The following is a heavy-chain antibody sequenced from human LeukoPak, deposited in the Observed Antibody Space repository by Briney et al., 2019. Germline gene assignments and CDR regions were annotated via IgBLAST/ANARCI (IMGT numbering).Heavy chain of an antibody. CDR3: ARGKPLWSSIQLIVAY. J-gene: IGHJ1*01. CDR2: INHSGST. D-gene: IGHD5-18*01. V-gene: IGHV4-34*01. Sequence: QPPGKGLDWIGDINHSGSTNYNTSLKSRVTISVDTSKHQFSLKLSSVTAADTAVYYCARGKPLWSSIQLIVAYCGQGTLAT.